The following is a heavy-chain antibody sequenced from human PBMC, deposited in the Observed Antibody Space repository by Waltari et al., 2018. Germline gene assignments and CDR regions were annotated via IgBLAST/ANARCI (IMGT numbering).Heavy chain of an antibody. CDR1: GYTLTELS. V-gene: IGHV1-24*01. CDR2: FDPEDGET. D-gene: IGHD3-22*01. CDR3: ATFPLYYYDSSGSPPYDY. J-gene: IGHJ4*02. Sequence: QVQLVQSGAEVKKPGASVKVSCKVSGYTLTELSMHWVRQAPGKGLGWMGGFDPEDGETIYAQKFQGRVTMTDDTSTDTAYMELSSLRSEDTAVYYCATFPLYYYDSSGSPPYDYWGQGTLVTVSS.